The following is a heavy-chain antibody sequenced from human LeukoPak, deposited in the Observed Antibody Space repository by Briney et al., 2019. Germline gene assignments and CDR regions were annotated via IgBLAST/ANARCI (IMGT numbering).Heavy chain of an antibody. CDR1: GGTSSSYA. Sequence: ASVKVSFKASGGTSSSYAISWVRQAPAQGLEWMGRIIPILGIANYAQKFQGRVSITADTSTSTAYMELSSLRSEDTAVYYCARGFHRLYGSGSYYNPEFDYWGQGTLVTVSS. CDR2: IIPILGIA. V-gene: IGHV1-69*04. J-gene: IGHJ4*02. CDR3: ARGFHRLYGSGSYYNPEFDY. D-gene: IGHD3-10*01.